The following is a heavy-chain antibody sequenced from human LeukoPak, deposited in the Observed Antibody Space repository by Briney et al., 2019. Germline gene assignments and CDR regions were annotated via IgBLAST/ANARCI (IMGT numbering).Heavy chain of an antibody. CDR2: IIPIFGTA. CDR1: AGTFSSYA. V-gene: IGHV1-69*13. Sequence: SSVNVSCKASAGTFSSYAISWVRQAPGQGLEWMGGIIPIFGTANYAQKYQGRVTITADESTSTAYMELSSLRSEDTAVYYCASRAGYCSSTSCYTGWFDPWGQGTLVTVSS. D-gene: IGHD2-2*02. J-gene: IGHJ5*02. CDR3: ASRAGYCSSTSCYTGWFDP.